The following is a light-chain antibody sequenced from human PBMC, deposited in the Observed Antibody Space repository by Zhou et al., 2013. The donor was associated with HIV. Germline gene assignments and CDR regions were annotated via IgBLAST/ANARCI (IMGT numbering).Light chain of an antibody. Sequence: DIQMTQSPSSLSASVGDRVTITCQASQDISNYLNWYQQKPGKAPKLLIYDASNLETGVPSRFSGSGSGTDFTFTISSLQPEDIATYYCQQYDNLSWTFGQG. V-gene: IGKV1-33*01. CDR1: QDISNY. J-gene: IGKJ1*01. CDR2: DAS. CDR3: QQYDNLSWT.